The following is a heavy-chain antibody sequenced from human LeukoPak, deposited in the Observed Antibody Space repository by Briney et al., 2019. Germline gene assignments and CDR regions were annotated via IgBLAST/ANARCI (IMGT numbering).Heavy chain of an antibody. CDR1: GGSISSGTYY. V-gene: IGHV4-61*02. Sequence: SQTLSLTCTVSGGSISSGTYYWSWIRQPAGKGLEWIGRIYTSGTTNYNPSLKSRVTISVDTSKNQFSLKLSSVTVADTAVYYCARLTVYYGSGSYWSPFDYWGQGTLVTVSS. J-gene: IGHJ4*02. CDR3: ARLTVYYGSGSYWSPFDY. D-gene: IGHD3-10*01. CDR2: IYTSGTT.